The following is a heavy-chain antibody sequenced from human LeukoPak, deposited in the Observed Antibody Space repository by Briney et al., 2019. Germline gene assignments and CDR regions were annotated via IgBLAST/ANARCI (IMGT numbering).Heavy chain of an antibody. J-gene: IGHJ3*02. Sequence: PGGSLRLSCAASGFTFSSYAMNWVRQALGKGLEWVSGIGYTGDSTFYADSVKGRFTVSRDSSKNTLFLHMNSLRAEDTALYYCAKSPTVDAAFDIWGQGTMVTVSS. CDR2: IGYTGDST. V-gene: IGHV3-23*01. CDR1: GFTFSSYA. D-gene: IGHD4-23*01. CDR3: AKSPTVDAAFDI.